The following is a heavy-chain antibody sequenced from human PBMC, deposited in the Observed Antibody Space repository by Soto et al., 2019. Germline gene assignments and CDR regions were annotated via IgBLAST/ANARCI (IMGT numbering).Heavy chain of an antibody. CDR1: GFTFSSYA. Sequence: ESGGGVVQPGRSLRLSCAASGFTFSSYAMHWVRQAPGKGLEWVAVISYDGSNKYYADSVKGRFTISRDNSKNTLYLQMNSLRAEDTAVYYCARGAGLRFLEWLLPDAFDIWGQGTMVTVSS. CDR3: ARGAGLRFLEWLLPDAFDI. D-gene: IGHD3-3*01. V-gene: IGHV3-30-3*01. J-gene: IGHJ3*02. CDR2: ISYDGSNK.